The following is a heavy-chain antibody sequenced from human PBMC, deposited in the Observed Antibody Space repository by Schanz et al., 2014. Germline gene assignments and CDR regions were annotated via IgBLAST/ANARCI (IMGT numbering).Heavy chain of an antibody. Sequence: VQLVESGGGVVQPGRSLRLSCAGSGFSFSDYGMHWVRQAPGRGLEWVANIKQDGSERSYVDSVKGRFTISRDNAKNSLYLQMNSLRAEDTAVYYCARDKGGYYPFDYWGQGTLVTVSS. J-gene: IGHJ4*02. D-gene: IGHD3-3*01. CDR1: GFSFSDYG. V-gene: IGHV3-7*01. CDR2: IKQDGSER. CDR3: ARDKGGYYPFDY.